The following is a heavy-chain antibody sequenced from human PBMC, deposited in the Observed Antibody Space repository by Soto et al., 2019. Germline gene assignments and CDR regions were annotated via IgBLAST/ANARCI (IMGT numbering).Heavy chain of an antibody. D-gene: IGHD3-22*01. V-gene: IGHV1-69*13. CDR2: IIPIFGTA. CDR3: ASHYDSSGYYYRGLDY. CDR1: GYTFTSYG. J-gene: IGHJ4*02. Sequence: SVKVSCKASGYTFTSYGISWVRQAPGQGLEWMGGIIPIFGTADYAQKFQGRVTITADESTSTGNMELSSLRSEDTAVYYCASHYDSSGYYYRGLDYWGQGTLVTVSS.